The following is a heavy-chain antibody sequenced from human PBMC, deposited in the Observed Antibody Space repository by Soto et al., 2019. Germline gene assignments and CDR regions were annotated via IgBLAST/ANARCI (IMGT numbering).Heavy chain of an antibody. CDR2: LDNLGRT. CDR3: ARPGVAASGNFDS. Sequence: PSETLSLTCAVSGGSFSGYYWAWIRQPPGRGLEWIGELDNLGRTHHNASLKSRVTLSADTSKSQFSLEIKSLTAADTAGYYCARPGVAASGNFDSWGPGTLVTAPQ. D-gene: IGHD2-15*01. V-gene: IGHV4-34*01. J-gene: IGHJ4*02. CDR1: GGSFSGYY.